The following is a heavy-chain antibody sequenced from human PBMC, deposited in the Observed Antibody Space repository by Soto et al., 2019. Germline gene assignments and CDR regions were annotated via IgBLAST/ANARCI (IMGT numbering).Heavy chain of an antibody. CDR3: ARRYGSCFDY. CDR1: GGSISSYY. Sequence: QVQLQESGPGLVKPSETLSLTCTVSGGSISSYYWSWIRQPPGKGLEWIGYIYYSGSTNYNPSLNSRASIAXDTSTNPFSLKLSSVTAADTAVYYCARRYGSCFDYWGQGTLVTVSS. CDR2: IYYSGST. V-gene: IGHV4-59*08. D-gene: IGHD5-18*01. J-gene: IGHJ4*02.